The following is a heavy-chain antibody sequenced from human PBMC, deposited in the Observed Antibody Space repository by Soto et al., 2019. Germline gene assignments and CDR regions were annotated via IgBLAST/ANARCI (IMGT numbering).Heavy chain of an antibody. J-gene: IGHJ4*02. D-gene: IGHD3-22*01. CDR1: GFTFNRYS. CDR2: ISSTSDTM. CDR3: ATGDDNSGHYFVY. V-gene: IGHV3-48*01. Sequence: PGGSLSLSCALSGFTFNRYSMNWVRQAPGKGLEWVSYISSTSDTMYYADSVKGRFTISRDNAKNSLYLQMNSLRAEDTAVYYCATGDDNSGHYFVYWGQGTLVTVSS.